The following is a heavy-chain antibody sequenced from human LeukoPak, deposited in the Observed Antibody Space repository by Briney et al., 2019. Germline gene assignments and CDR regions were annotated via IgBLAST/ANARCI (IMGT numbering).Heavy chain of an antibody. CDR3: TTEWPPTYYYDSSGYYCVY. CDR1: GFTFSNAW. J-gene: IGHJ4*02. CDR2: IKSKPDGGTT. V-gene: IGHV3-15*01. D-gene: IGHD3-22*01. Sequence: GGSLRLSCAASGFTFSNAWMSWVRQAPGKGLEWVGHIKSKPDGGTTDYAAPVKGRFTISRDDSKNTLYLQMNSLKTEDTAVNYCTTEWPPTYYYDSSGYYCVYWGQGTLVTVSS.